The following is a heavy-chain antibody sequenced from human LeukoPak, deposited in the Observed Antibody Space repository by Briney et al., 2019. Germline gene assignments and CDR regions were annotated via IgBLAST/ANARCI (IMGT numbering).Heavy chain of an antibody. CDR2: IWYDGSNK. V-gene: IGHV3-33*01. CDR1: GFTFSSYG. J-gene: IGHJ4*02. Sequence: PGRPLRLSCAASGFTFSSYGMHWVRQAPGKGLEWVAVIWYDGSNKYYADSVKGRFTISRDNSKNTLYLQMNSLRAEDTAVYYCARSYYGSGSLAKYWGQGTLVTVSS. CDR3: ARSYYGSGSLAKY. D-gene: IGHD3-10*01.